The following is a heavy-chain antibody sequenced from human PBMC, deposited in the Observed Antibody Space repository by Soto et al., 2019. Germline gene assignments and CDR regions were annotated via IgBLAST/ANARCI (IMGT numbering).Heavy chain of an antibody. Sequence: GGSLRLYCPASGYSLSRQSLNWVRQAPGKGLEWLASIKQDGSEKHYVDSVKGRFTISRDNAKNSLYLQMNSLRVEDTAVYYCARVYYDYIWGSYPLVYWGQGTLVTVSS. CDR1: GYSLSRQS. CDR3: ARVYYDYIWGSYPLVY. V-gene: IGHV3-7*01. CDR2: IKQDGSEK. J-gene: IGHJ4*02. D-gene: IGHD3-16*02.